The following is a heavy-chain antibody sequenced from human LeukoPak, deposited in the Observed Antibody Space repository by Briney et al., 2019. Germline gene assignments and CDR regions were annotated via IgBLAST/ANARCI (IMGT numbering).Heavy chain of an antibody. CDR3: ARHLSRMVRGNWWFDP. J-gene: IGHJ5*02. CDR2: IYTSGST. V-gene: IGHV4-4*07. D-gene: IGHD3-10*01. CDR1: GGSISSYY. Sequence: SETLSLTCTVSGGSISSYYWSWIRQPAGKGLEWIGRIYTSGSTNYNPSLKSRVTMSVDTSKNQFSLKLSSVTAADTAVYYCARHLSRMVRGNWWFDPWGQGTLVTVSS.